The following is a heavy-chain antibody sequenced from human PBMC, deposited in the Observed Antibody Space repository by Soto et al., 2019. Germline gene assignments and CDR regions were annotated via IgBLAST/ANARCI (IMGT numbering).Heavy chain of an antibody. CDR3: TGEVASGY. Sequence: QVQLVESGGGVVQPGRSLRLSCAVSGFTVSTYGMHWVRQAPGKGLEWVAVISRDGGTKFYADSVKGRFTISKDNSRNTLFLEMNSLRSDDLAVYCCTGEVASGYWGQGTLVTVSS. J-gene: IGHJ4*02. CDR2: ISRDGGTK. V-gene: IGHV3-30*03. CDR1: GFTVSTYG. D-gene: IGHD2-8*02.